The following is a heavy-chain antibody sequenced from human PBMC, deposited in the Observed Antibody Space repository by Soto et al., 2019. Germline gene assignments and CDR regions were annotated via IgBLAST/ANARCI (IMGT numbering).Heavy chain of an antibody. CDR1: GGSISSSSYY. CDR2: IYYSGST. J-gene: IGHJ6*02. V-gene: IGHV4-39*01. Sequence: SETLSLTCTVSGGSISSSSYYWGWIRQPPGKGLEWIGSIYYSGSTYYNPSLKSRVTISVDTSKNQFSLKLSSVTAADTAVYYCARLQSGGYDSYYYYYYGMDVWGQGTTVTVSS. D-gene: IGHD5-12*01. CDR3: ARLQSGGYDSYYYYYYGMDV.